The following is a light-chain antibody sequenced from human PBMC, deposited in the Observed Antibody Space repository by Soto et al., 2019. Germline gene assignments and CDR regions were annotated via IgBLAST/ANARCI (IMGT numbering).Light chain of an antibody. J-gene: IGKJ5*01. CDR3: QQLETYPLT. CDR1: QGISSA. V-gene: IGKV1-13*02. Sequence: GDTVTLTCRASQGISSAFAWYQQKPGKVPRLLIYDVFNLQSGVPSRFSGSGSGTDFTLTISRLQPEDFATYYCQQLETYPLTFGQGTRLEVK. CDR2: DVF.